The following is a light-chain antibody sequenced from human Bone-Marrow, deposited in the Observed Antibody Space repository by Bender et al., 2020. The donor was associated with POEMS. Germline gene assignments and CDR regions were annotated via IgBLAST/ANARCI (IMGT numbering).Light chain of an antibody. Sequence: QSALTQPRSVSGSPGQSVTISCTGTSSDVGGYNYVSWYQQHPGKVPKLMIYAVTERPSGVPDRFSASKSGNTASLTISGLQAEDEAHYYCSSYTTSTTRVFGGGTKLTVL. J-gene: IGLJ3*02. CDR2: AVT. V-gene: IGLV2-11*01. CDR1: SSDVGGYNY. CDR3: SSYTTSTTRV.